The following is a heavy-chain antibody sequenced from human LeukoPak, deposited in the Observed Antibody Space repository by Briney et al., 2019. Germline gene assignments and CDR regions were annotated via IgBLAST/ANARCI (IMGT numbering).Heavy chain of an antibody. J-gene: IGHJ6*02. D-gene: IGHD3-16*01. CDR3: ARGVATFGYYYGMDV. CDR1: GFSFDDYG. Sequence: GGSLRLSCAASGFSFDDYGMTWVRQAPGKGLEWVSGINWNGGSTGYADSVKGRLTISRDNAKNSLYLQMNSLRAEDTALYHCARGVATFGYYYGMDVWGQGTTVTVSS. CDR2: INWNGGST. V-gene: IGHV3-20*01.